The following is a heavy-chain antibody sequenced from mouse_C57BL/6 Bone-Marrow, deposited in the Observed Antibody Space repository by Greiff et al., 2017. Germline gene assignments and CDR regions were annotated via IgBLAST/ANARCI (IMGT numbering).Heavy chain of an antibody. Sequence: QVQLQQSGAELVRPGTSVKVSCKASGYTFTSYWMHWVKQRPGQGLEWIGMIHPNSGSTNYNEKFKSKATLTVDKSSSTAYMQLSSLTSEDAAVYYCARDYGSSYPYCDYWGQGTTLTVSS. J-gene: IGHJ2*01. V-gene: IGHV1-64*01. CDR1: GYTFTSYW. D-gene: IGHD1-1*01. CDR2: IHPNSGST. CDR3: ARDYGSSYPYCDY.